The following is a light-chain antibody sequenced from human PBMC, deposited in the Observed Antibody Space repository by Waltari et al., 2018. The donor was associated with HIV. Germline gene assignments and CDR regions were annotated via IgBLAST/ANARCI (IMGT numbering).Light chain of an antibody. Sequence: EIVLTQSPGTIYASPEERATLSCRASQSLSGTSRAWYQQRPGQAPRLLLSDAATRASDIPDRFSGSGSATDFTLTSSGLEPEDFATYYCQQYVMSPLTFGGGTRVQV. CDR3: QQYVMSPLT. CDR1: QSLSGTS. J-gene: IGKJ4*01. CDR2: DAA. V-gene: IGKV3-20*01.